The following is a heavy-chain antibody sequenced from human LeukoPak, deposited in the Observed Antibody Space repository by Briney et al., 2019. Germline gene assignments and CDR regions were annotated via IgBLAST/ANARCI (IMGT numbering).Heavy chain of an antibody. Sequence: PSETLSLTCTVSGGSISSYYWSLIRQPAGKGLGWIGRIYTSGSTNYNPSLKSRVTMSVDTSKNQFSLKLSSVTAADTAVYYCARASVVPAAILNYYYYMDVWGKGTTVTVSS. J-gene: IGHJ6*03. CDR2: IYTSGST. D-gene: IGHD2-2*01. V-gene: IGHV4-4*07. CDR3: ARASVVPAAILNYYYYMDV. CDR1: GGSISSYY.